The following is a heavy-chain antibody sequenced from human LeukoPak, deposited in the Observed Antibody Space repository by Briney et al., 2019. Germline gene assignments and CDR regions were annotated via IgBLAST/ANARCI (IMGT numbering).Heavy chain of an antibody. CDR3: AREYSGYDGDAFDM. D-gene: IGHD5-12*01. Sequence: GGSLRLSCAASGFTFSNYHMSWVRQAPGKGLEWVSCSSTSGYTTYYADSVKGRFTISRDNARNSLYLQMNSLRAEDTAVYYCAREYSGYDGDAFDMWGQGTMVTVSS. J-gene: IGHJ3*02. CDR2: SSTSGYTT. CDR1: GFTFSNYH. V-gene: IGHV3-11*04.